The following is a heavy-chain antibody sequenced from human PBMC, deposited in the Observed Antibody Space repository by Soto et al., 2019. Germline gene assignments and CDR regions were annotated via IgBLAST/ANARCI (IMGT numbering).Heavy chain of an antibody. CDR3: ARKRSSGWSRGWFDP. D-gene: IGHD6-19*01. CDR1: GYSFTDYH. CDR2: INPKSGGT. Sequence: ASVKVSCKASGYSFTDYHIHWVRQAPGQGLEWLGRINPKSGGTSTAQKFQGRVTMTRNTSISTAYMELSSLRSEDTAVYYCARKRSSGWSRGWFDPWGQGTLVTVSS. V-gene: IGHV1-2*06. J-gene: IGHJ5*02.